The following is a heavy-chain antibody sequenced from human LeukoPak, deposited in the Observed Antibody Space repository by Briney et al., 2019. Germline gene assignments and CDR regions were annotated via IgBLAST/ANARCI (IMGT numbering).Heavy chain of an antibody. Sequence: KPSETLSLTCTVSGGSISPYYWSWIRQSPGKGLEWIGYIYYSGSTNYNPSLMSRVTISIDTSKNQFSLKLRSVTAADTAVYYCARAGGSGSYFMYYFDYWGQEPRSPSPQ. CDR2: IYYSGST. CDR3: ARAGGSGSYFMYYFDY. D-gene: IGHD3-10*01. J-gene: IGHJ4*01. CDR1: GGSISPYY. V-gene: IGHV4-59*01.